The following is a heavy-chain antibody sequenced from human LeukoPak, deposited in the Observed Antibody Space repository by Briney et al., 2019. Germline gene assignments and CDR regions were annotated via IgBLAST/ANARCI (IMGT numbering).Heavy chain of an antibody. CDR1: GFTFSTYW. Sequence: PGGSLRLSCAASGFTFSTYWMSWVRQAPGKGLEWVATIKQDGSEKYYVDSVKGRFTISRDNAKNSLSLQMNSLRGEDTAVYYCARDRVITIFGVVGYWGQGTLVTVSS. J-gene: IGHJ4*02. CDR3: ARDRVITIFGVVGY. CDR2: IKQDGSEK. D-gene: IGHD3-3*01. V-gene: IGHV3-7*01.